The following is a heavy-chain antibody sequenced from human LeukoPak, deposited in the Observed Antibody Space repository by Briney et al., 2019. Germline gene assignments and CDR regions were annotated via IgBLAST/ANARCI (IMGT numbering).Heavy chain of an antibody. CDR3: ARYVDY. CDR1: GFSISSGYY. V-gene: IGHV4-38-2*01. J-gene: IGHJ4*02. CDR2: FYHSGST. Sequence: SETLSLTCAVSGFSISSGYYWGWIRQPPGKGLEWIGIFYHSGSTYYNPSLKSRVTISVGTSKNRFSLKLTSVTAADTAVYYCARYVDYWGQGTLVTVSS.